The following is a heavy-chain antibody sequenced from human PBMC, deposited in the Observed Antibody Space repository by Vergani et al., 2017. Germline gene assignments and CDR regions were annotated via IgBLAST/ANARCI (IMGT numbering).Heavy chain of an antibody. Sequence: QVQLQESGPRLVKPSETLSLICSVSGYSISSGYFWGWIRQSPGKGLEWLGTIDRTGRTQLSPSLKSRLNISVDTTKNQFSLRLTYATAADTAVYFCARDGMSPPEIEPKNAFHVWGQGTRVSV. CDR3: ARDGMSPPEIEPKNAFHV. J-gene: IGHJ3*01. CDR1: GYSISSGYF. D-gene: IGHD1-14*01. V-gene: IGHV4-38-2*02. CDR2: IDRTGRT.